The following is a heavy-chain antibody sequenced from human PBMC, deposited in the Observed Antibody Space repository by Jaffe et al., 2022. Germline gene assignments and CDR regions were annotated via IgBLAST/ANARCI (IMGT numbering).Heavy chain of an antibody. D-gene: IGHD3-22*01. CDR2: IRYDGSNK. CDR3: AKDLRQFLHSSGYYYGNYFDY. V-gene: IGHV3-30*02. J-gene: IGHJ4*02. CDR1: GFTFSSYG. Sequence: QVQLVESGGGVVQPGGSLRLSCAASGFTFSSYGMHWVRQAPGKGLEWVAFIRYDGSNKYYADSVKGRFTISRDNSKNTLYLQMNSLRAEDTAVYYCAKDLRQFLHSSGYYYGNYFDYWGQGTLVTVSS.